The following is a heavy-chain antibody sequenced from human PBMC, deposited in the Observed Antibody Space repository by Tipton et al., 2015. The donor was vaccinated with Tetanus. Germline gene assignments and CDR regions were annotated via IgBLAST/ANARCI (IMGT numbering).Heavy chain of an antibody. CDR3: ARIRYSPDSSAFLSDY. CDR2: IYYRGET. V-gene: IGHV4-59*01. Sequence: TLSLTCTVSGGSISGYYWTWMRQPPGKGLEWLGYIYYRGETNYNPSVSSRLTISLDTSKNQVSLRLTSVTAADTAVYFCARIRYSPDSSAFLSDYWGRGIRVTVSS. CDR1: GGSISGYY. J-gene: IGHJ4*02. D-gene: IGHD2-21*01.